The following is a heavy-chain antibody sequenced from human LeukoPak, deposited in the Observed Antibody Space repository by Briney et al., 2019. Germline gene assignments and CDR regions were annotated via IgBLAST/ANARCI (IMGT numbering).Heavy chain of an antibody. D-gene: IGHD1-26*01. CDR2: INPNSGGT. V-gene: IGHV1-2*06. CDR1: GYTFTGYY. J-gene: IGHJ4*02. CDR3: ARDCPSGSGSYWGGSDY. Sequence: ASVKVSCKASGYTFTGYYMHWVRQAPGQGLEWMGRINPNSGGTNYAQKFQGRVTMTRDTSISTAYMELSRLRSDDTAVYYCARDCPSGSGSYWGGSDYWGQGTLATVSS.